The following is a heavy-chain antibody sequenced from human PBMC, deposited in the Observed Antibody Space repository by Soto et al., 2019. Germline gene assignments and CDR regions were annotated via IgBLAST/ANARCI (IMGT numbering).Heavy chain of an antibody. D-gene: IGHD2-15*01. Sequence: PVGSLRLSCNASGFTVSSTYMSWVRQAPGMGLEWVAVIESGGSTHYADSVKGRFTISRDIPKNMIYLQLHTLRAEDTAVYYRAKDLGPPRLLNYYFYGLDVWGQGTTVTVSS. CDR1: GFTVSSTY. CDR2: IESGGST. V-gene: IGHV3-53*01. J-gene: IGHJ6*02. CDR3: AKDLGPPRLLNYYFYGLDV.